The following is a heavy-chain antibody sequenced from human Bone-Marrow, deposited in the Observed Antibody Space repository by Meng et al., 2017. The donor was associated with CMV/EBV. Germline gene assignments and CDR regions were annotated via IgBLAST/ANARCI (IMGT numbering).Heavy chain of an antibody. J-gene: IGHJ4*02. CDR3: ARDPEYCSSTSCYQGDY. CDR2: ITFDGNNK. CDR1: GFSFNRFG. Sequence: GGSLRLSCAASGFSFNRFGMKWVRQAPGKGLEWVAFITFDGNNKYYVDSVKGRFTISRQNSRQNSKNTLYLEMNSLRAEDTAVYYCARDPEYCSSTSCYQGDYWGQGTLVTVSS. V-gene: IGHV3-30*12. D-gene: IGHD2-2*01.